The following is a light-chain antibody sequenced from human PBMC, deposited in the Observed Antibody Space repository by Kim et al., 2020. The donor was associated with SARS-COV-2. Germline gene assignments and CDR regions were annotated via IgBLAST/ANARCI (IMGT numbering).Light chain of an antibody. CDR2: QDS. CDR1: KLGDKY. CDR3: QAWDSSTWV. J-gene: IGLJ3*02. V-gene: IGLV3-1*01. Sequence: SVSPGLTASVTCSGDKLGDKYACWYQQKPGQSPVLVIYQDSKRPSGIPERFSGSNSGNTSTLTISVTRSMDEAYYYCQAWDSSTWVFGGGTQPTVL.